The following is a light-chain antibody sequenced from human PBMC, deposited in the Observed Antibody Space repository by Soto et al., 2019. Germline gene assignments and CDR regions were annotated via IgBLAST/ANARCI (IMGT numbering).Light chain of an antibody. Sequence: DIQMTQSPSTLPASVEDKDTKTCRDSQSISTWLAWYQQKPGKAPKLLIYKASSLESGVPSRFSGSGSGTEFTLTISSLQPDDFATYYCQQYNTYPLTFGGGTKVDIK. CDR2: KAS. V-gene: IGKV1-5*03. CDR1: QSISTW. J-gene: IGKJ4*01. CDR3: QQYNTYPLT.